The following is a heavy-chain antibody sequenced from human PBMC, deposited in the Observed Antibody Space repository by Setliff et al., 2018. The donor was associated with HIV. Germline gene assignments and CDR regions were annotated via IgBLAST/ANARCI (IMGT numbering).Heavy chain of an antibody. CDR3: AKTIAAAATLPFDF. V-gene: IGHV1-3*01. Sequence: ASVMVSCKASGYTFTSYAMHWVRQAPGQRLEWMGWINAGNGNTKYSQKFQGRVTITRDTSASTAYMELSSLRSEDTAVYYCAKTIAAAATLPFDFWGQGTLVTVS. CDR1: GYTFTSYA. D-gene: IGHD6-13*01. J-gene: IGHJ4*02. CDR2: INAGNGNT.